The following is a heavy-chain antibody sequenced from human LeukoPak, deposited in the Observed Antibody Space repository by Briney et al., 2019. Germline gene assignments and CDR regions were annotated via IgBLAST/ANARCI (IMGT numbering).Heavy chain of an antibody. CDR3: ARGEQWLVSGYMDV. V-gene: IGHV1-8*03. D-gene: IGHD6-19*01. J-gene: IGHJ6*03. CDR2: MNPNSGNT. Sequence: VSVKVSCTASGYTFTSYDINWVRQATGQGLEWMGWMNPNSGNTGYAQKFQGRVTITRNTSISTAYMELSSLRSDDTAVYYCARGEQWLVSGYMDVWGKGTTVTISS. CDR1: GYTFTSYD.